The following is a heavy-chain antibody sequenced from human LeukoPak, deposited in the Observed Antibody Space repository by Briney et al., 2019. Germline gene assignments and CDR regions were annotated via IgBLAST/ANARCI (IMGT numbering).Heavy chain of an antibody. V-gene: IGHV3-21*01. CDR2: IDPSSTYI. D-gene: IGHD2-2*01. CDR1: GFTFRSYS. CDR3: ARAPTVLVGYCSSSSCQADY. J-gene: IGHJ4*02. Sequence: RTGGSLRLSCAASGFTFRSYSMTWVRQAPGKGLEWVSAIDPSSTYIYYADSVKGRFTISRDDAENSLYLQMNSLRVEDTAVYYCARAPTVLVGYCSSSSCQADYWGQGTLVTVSS.